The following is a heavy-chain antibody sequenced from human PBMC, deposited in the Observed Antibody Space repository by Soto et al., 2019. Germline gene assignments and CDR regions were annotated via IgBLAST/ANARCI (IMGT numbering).Heavy chain of an antibody. V-gene: IGHV3-30*18. Sequence: QVQLVESVGGVVQPGRSLRRSCAAYGFSFSDCGMHWVRQAPGKGLEWVAVISYDGSNKYYADSVKGRFTISRDNSKNTLYLQMNTLRAEDTALYYCAKDNADNYDIGPPPPGYYYGMDVWGQGTTVTVSS. J-gene: IGHJ6*02. CDR1: GFSFSDCG. CDR2: ISYDGSNK. CDR3: AKDNADNYDIGPPPPGYYYGMDV. D-gene: IGHD3-22*01.